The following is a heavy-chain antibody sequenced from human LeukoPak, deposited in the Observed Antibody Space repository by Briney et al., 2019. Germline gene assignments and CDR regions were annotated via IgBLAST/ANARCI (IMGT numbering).Heavy chain of an antibody. CDR2: INPNSGGT. V-gene: IGHV1-2*02. J-gene: IGHJ4*02. CDR3: ARVPLGYCSGGSCRLSDY. CDR1: GYTFSGYY. D-gene: IGHD2-15*01. Sequence: ASVKVSCKASGYTFSGYYMHWVRQAPGQGLEWMGWINPNSGGTNYAQKLQGRVTMTTDTSTSTAYMELRSLRSDDTAVYYCARVPLGYCSGGSCRLSDYWGQGTLVTVSS.